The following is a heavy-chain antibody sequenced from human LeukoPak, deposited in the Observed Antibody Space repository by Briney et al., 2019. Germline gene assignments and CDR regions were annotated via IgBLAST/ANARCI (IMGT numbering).Heavy chain of an antibody. D-gene: IGHD5-12*01. J-gene: IGHJ4*02. V-gene: IGHV3-23*01. CDR2: ISGSGGST. Sequence: GGSLRLSCAASGFTFSSYGMSWVRQAPGKALKWVSAISGSGGSTYYADSVKGRFTISRDNSKNTLYLQMNSLRAEDTAVYYCARGPSGYHNTGGQGTLVTVSS. CDR1: GFTFSSYG. CDR3: ARGPSGYHNT.